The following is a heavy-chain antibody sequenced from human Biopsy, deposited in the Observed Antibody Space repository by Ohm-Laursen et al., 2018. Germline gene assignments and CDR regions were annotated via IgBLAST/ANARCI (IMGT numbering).Heavy chain of an antibody. Sequence: ASVKVSCKVSGYTFAGYYLHWVRQAPGHGLEWMGWINPNSGNANYAQSFQGRLTVTRDTSISTAYMELTSLTFDDMAIYYCARVPAYPSIDGYYGLDLWGQGTTVIVSS. CDR3: ARVPAYPSIDGYYGLDL. J-gene: IGHJ6*02. CDR1: GYTFAGYY. V-gene: IGHV1-2*02. CDR2: INPNSGNA. D-gene: IGHD3-9*01.